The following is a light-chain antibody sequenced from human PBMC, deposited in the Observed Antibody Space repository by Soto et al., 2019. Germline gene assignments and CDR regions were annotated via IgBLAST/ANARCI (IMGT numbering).Light chain of an antibody. V-gene: IGLV2-14*03. CDR2: DVT. Sequence: QSALTQPASVSGSPGQSITISCTGSSNDVGLYNYVSWYQQHPGKAPKLVISDVTNRPSGVSDRFSGSKSGNTAFLTISGLQAEDEADYYCSSYASAATLFGRGTKLTVL. CDR1: SNDVGLYNY. CDR3: SSYASAATL. J-gene: IGLJ2*01.